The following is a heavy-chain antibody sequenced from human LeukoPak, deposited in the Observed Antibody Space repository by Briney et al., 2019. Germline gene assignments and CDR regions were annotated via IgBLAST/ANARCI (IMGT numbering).Heavy chain of an antibody. CDR3: ARDPGCSGGSCYSGYFDY. D-gene: IGHD2-15*01. CDR1: GGSITSNNL. J-gene: IGHJ4*02. CDR2: IYYSGST. V-gene: IGHV4-4*02. Sequence: PSGTLSLTCAVSGGSITSNNLWSWVRQPPGKGLEWIGSIYYSGSTYYNPSLKSRVTISVDTSKNQFSLKLSSVTAADTAVYYCARDPGCSGGSCYSGYFDYWGQGTLVTVSS.